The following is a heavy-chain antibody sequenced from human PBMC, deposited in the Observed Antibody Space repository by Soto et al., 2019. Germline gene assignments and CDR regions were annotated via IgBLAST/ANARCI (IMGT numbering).Heavy chain of an antibody. V-gene: IGHV3-53*01. J-gene: IGHJ4*02. CDR1: GFTVSSKY. Sequence: EVQLVESGGGLIQPGGSLRLSCAASGFTVSSKYMTWVRQAPGKGLEWVSVIYGGGTTDYADSVQGRFTISRDNSKNTLYLHLNSLSAAATAVYYFVHTTGSPGFDFWGQGTLVTVSS. D-gene: IGHD1-1*01. CDR3: VHTTGSPGFDF. CDR2: IYGGGTT.